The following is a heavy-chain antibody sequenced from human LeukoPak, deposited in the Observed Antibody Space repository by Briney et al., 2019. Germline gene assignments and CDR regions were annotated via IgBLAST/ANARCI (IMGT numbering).Heavy chain of an antibody. V-gene: IGHV3-53*01. D-gene: IGHD5-12*01. J-gene: IGHJ3*02. CDR2: IYSGGAT. CDR3: ASPISGQSFDI. CDR1: GFNVSSSY. Sequence: GGSLRLSCAASGFNVSSSYMSWVRQAPGKGLEWVSIIYSGGATYYADSVKGRFTISRDKSKDTLYLQMNILRAEDTAVYYCASPISGQSFDIWGQGTMVTVSS.